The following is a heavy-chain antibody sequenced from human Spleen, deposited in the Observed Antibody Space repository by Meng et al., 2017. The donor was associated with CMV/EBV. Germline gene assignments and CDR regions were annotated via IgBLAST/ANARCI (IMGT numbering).Heavy chain of an antibody. CDR1: GFTFSSYG. Sequence: GGSLRLSCAASGFTFSSYGMHWVRQAPGKGLEWVAVIWYDGSNKYYADSVKGRFTISRDNSKNTLYLQMNSLRAEDTAVYYCAKGRSSSSGYFDYWGQGTLVTVSS. J-gene: IGHJ4*02. CDR2: IWYDGSNK. CDR3: AKGRSSSSGYFDY. D-gene: IGHD6-6*01. V-gene: IGHV3-33*06.